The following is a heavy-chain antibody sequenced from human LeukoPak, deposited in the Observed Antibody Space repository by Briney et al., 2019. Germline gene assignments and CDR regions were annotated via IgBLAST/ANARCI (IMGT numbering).Heavy chain of an antibody. CDR3: ARWGNDYSQFDS. D-gene: IGHD4-11*01. J-gene: IGHJ4*02. Sequence: GGSLRLSCAASGFTVSSNYMSWVRQAPGKGLEWVSVVSGSGDNTNYADSVKGRFTISRDNSKNTLFLQMNSLRTEDTAVYFCARWGNDYSQFDSWGQGTLVTVS. CDR1: GFTVSSNY. V-gene: IGHV3-53*01. CDR2: SGSGDNT.